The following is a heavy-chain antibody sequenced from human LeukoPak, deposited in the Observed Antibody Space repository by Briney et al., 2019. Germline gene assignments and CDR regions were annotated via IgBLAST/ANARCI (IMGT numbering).Heavy chain of an antibody. Sequence: SETLSLTCTVSGGSISSYYWSWIRQPPGKGLEWIGYIYYSGSTNYNPSLMSRVTISVDTSKNQFSLKLSSVTAADTAVYYCARGAVVTPYSYYYYYGMDVWGQGTTVTVSS. CDR3: ARGAVVTPYSYYYYYGMDV. CDR2: IYYSGST. D-gene: IGHD4-23*01. V-gene: IGHV4-59*01. J-gene: IGHJ6*02. CDR1: GGSISSYY.